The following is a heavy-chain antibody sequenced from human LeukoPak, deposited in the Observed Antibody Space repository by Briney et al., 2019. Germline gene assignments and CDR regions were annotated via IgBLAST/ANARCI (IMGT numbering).Heavy chain of an antibody. CDR1: GGSISSSSYY. J-gene: IGHJ6*04. CDR2: IYYSGST. Sequence: SETLSLTCTVSGGSISSSSYYWGWIRQPPGKGLEWIGSIYYSGSTYYNPSLKSRVTISVDTSKNQFSLKLSSVTAADTAVYYCASLRDGDYGAIYGMDVWGKGTTVTVSS. D-gene: IGHD4-17*01. V-gene: IGHV4-39*01. CDR3: ASLRDGDYGAIYGMDV.